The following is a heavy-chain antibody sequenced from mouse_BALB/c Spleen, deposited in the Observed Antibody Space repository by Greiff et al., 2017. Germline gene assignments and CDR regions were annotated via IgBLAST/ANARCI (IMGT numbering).Heavy chain of an antibody. CDR3: ARDRDYYGSSSWFAY. Sequence: VQLQQSGGGLVQPGGSLRLSCATSGFTFTDYYMSWVRQPPGKALEWLGFIRNKANGYTTEYSASVKGRFTISRDNSQSILYLQMNTLRAEDSATYYCARDRDYYGSSSWFAYWGQGTLVTVSA. CDR2: IRNKANGYTT. V-gene: IGHV7-3*02. J-gene: IGHJ3*01. D-gene: IGHD1-1*01. CDR1: GFTFTDYY.